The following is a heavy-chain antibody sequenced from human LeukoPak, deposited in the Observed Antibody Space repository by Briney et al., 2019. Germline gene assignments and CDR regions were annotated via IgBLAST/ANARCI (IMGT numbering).Heavy chain of an antibody. CDR2: IYYSGST. J-gene: IGHJ3*02. V-gene: IGHV4-59*01. CDR1: GVSISSYY. Sequence: SETLSLTCTVSGVSISSYYWSWIRQTPGKGLEWIGYIYYSGSTNYNPSLKSRVTISVDTSKNQFSLKLSSVTAADTAVYYCAREGGYNDAFDIWGQGTMVTVSS. D-gene: IGHD5-24*01. CDR3: AREGGYNDAFDI.